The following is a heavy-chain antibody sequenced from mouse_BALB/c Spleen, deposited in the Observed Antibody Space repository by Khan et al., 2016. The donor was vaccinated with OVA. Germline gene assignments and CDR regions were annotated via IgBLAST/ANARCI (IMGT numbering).Heavy chain of an antibody. Sequence: EVKLLESGPGLVKPSQSLSLTCTVTGYSITSGYGWNWIRQFQGNKLEWMGYISYSGSTNYNPSLKSRISITRDTSKNQFFLQLNSVTTEDTATYYCARTASIKYWGQGTTLTVSS. CDR3: ARTASIKY. CDR2: ISYSGST. D-gene: IGHD1-2*01. J-gene: IGHJ2*01. CDR1: GYSITSGYG. V-gene: IGHV3-2*02.